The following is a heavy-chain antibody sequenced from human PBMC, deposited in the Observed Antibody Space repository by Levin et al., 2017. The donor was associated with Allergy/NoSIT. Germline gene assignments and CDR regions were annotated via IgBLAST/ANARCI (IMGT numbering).Heavy chain of an antibody. V-gene: IGHV1-8*01. J-gene: IGHJ6*02. Sequence: ASVKVSCTASGYIFTSYDVNWVRQATGQGLEWMGWMNPNSGNTGYAQKFQGRVTMTRNTSISTAYMDLSSLRSEDTAIYYCARVRVGSRGGYYYDYDMDGWGQGAAVTVSS. D-gene: IGHD1-26*01. CDR2: MNPNSGNT. CDR1: GYIFTSYD. CDR3: ARVRVGSRGGYYYDYDMDG.